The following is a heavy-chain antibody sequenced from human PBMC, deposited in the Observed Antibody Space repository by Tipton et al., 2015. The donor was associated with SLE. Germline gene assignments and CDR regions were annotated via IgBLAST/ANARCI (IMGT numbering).Heavy chain of an antibody. CDR3: ARDLSSSWYDYYYYMDV. Sequence: SLRLSCAASGFTFSSYGMHWVRQAPGKGLEWVAFIRYDGSNKYYADSVKGRFTISRDNAKNSLYLQMNSLRAEDTAVYYCARDLSSSWYDYYYYMDVWGKGTTVTVSS. J-gene: IGHJ6*03. D-gene: IGHD6-13*01. CDR2: IRYDGSNK. V-gene: IGHV3-30*02. CDR1: GFTFSSYG.